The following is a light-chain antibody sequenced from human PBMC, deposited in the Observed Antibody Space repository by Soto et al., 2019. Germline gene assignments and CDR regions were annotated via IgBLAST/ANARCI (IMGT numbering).Light chain of an antibody. CDR1: QSVSSSY. Sequence: EIVLTQSPGTLSLSPGERATLSCRASQSVSSSYLAWYQQKPGQAPRLLINGASSRATGIPDRFSGSGSGTDFTLTISRLEPEDFAVYYCQQYATSPWTFGQGTKVDIK. CDR3: QQYATSPWT. V-gene: IGKV3-20*01. CDR2: GAS. J-gene: IGKJ1*01.